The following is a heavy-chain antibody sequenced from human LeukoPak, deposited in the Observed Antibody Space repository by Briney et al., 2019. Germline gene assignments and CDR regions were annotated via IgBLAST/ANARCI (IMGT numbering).Heavy chain of an antibody. CDR2: IYYSGST. J-gene: IGHJ3*02. CDR1: GGSISSYY. V-gene: IGHV4-59*01. Sequence: ASETLSLTCTVSGGSISSYYWSWIRQPPGKGLEWIGYIYYSGSTNYNPSLKSRVTISVDTSKNQFSLKLSSVTAADTAVYYCARAPSKDDAFDIWGQGTMVTVSS. CDR3: ARAPSKDDAFDI.